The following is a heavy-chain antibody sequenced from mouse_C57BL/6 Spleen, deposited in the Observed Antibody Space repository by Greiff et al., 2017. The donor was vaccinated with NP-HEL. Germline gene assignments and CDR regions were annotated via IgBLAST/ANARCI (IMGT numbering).Heavy chain of an antibody. CDR3: ASAGFYYDYDY. V-gene: IGHV1-52*01. J-gene: IGHJ2*01. CDR2: IDPSGSET. Sequence: QVQLQQSGAELVRPGSSVKLSCKASGYTFTSYWMHWVKQRPIQGLEWIGNIDPSGSETHYNQKFKDKATLTVDKSTSTAYMQLSSLTSEDSAVYYCASAGFYYDYDYWGQGTTLTVSS. CDR1: GYTFTSYW. D-gene: IGHD2-4*01.